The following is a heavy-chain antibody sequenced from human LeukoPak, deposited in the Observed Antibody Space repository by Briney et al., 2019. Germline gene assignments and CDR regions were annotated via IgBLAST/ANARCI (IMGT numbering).Heavy chain of an antibody. CDR2: ISGSGGST. J-gene: IGHJ4*02. D-gene: IGHD3-16*02. Sequence: PGGSLRLSCAASGFTFSSYAMSWVRQAPGKGLEWVSAISGSGGSTYYADSVKGRFTISRDNSKNTLYLQMNSLRAEDTAVYYCARSDYVWGSYRYMGVDYWGQGTLVTVSS. CDR3: ARSDYVWGSYRYMGVDY. V-gene: IGHV3-23*01. CDR1: GFTFSSYA.